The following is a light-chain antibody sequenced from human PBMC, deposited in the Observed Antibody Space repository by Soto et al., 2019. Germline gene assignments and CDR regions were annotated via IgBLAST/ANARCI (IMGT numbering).Light chain of an antibody. Sequence: EIVMTQSPATLSVTPGERVTLSCRASQSVSSNLAWYQQKPGQAPRLLIYGASTRATGIPARFSGSGSGTEFTLTISSLQSEDLAVYYCQQRSNWPLTFGGGSMVDVK. CDR3: QQRSNWPLT. V-gene: IGKV3-15*01. CDR1: QSVSSN. J-gene: IGKJ4*01. CDR2: GAS.